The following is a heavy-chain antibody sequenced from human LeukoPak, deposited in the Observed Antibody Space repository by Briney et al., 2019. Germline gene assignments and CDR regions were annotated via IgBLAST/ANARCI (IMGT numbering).Heavy chain of an antibody. V-gene: IGHV4-38-2*02. CDR2: IYHSGST. CDR1: GYSFSSGYY. CDR3: PRDRTRHNWFVR. Sequence: SDTLSLICTVSGYSFSSGYYWGWIRQPPGKGVEWIGSIYHSGSTYYNPSLKRRVTISVDTSKNQFSLKLSPVTAADTAVYYCPRDRTRHNWFVRLGRGTQVTDSP. D-gene: IGHD2-2*01. J-gene: IGHJ5*02.